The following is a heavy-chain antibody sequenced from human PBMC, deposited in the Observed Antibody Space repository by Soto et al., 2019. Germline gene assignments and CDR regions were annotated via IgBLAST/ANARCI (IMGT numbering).Heavy chain of an antibody. D-gene: IGHD2-15*01. CDR3: AKKATIQLGYCSGGSCKIDY. J-gene: IGHJ4*02. Sequence: GGSLRLSCSASGFTFSSYAISWICQARGKGLEWVSAISGSGGSTNYADSVQGRFTISRDNSKNTLYLQMNSLRAEDTAIYYCAKKATIQLGYCSGGSCKIDYWGQGP. CDR2: ISGSGGST. CDR1: GFTFSSYA. V-gene: IGHV3-23*01.